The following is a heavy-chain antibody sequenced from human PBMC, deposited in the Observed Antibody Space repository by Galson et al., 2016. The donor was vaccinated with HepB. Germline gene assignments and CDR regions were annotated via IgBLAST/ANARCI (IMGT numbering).Heavy chain of an antibody. CDR2: IIPFFSRA. CDR1: GYSFTAYYD. V-gene: IGHV1-69*13. Sequence: SVKVSCKASGYSFTAYYDINWVRQAPGQGLEWLGGIIPFFSRANSAQKFQGRVTITADESTSTAYMELSSLRSEDTAVYYCARGGNFGQLGEDQYFQRWGQGTLVTVSS. J-gene: IGHJ1*01. CDR3: ARGGNFGQLGEDQYFQR. D-gene: IGHD3-16*01.